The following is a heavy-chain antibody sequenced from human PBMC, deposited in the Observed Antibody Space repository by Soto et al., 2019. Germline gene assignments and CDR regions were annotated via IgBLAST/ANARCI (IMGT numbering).Heavy chain of an antibody. CDR1: GGSFGGYY. V-gene: IGHV4-34*01. J-gene: IGHJ4*02. Sequence: SETLSLTCVVYGGSFGGYYWSWIGQPPGKGLEWIGEINHSGSTNYNPSLKSRVTISVDRSKNQFSLQLSSVTAADRAVYYCARLYDFWCGYYLKYFDYWGQGILVTVSS. CDR2: INHSGST. D-gene: IGHD3-3*01. CDR3: ARLYDFWCGYYLKYFDY.